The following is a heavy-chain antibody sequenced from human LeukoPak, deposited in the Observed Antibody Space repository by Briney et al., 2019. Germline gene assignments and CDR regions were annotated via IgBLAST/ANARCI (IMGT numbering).Heavy chain of an antibody. V-gene: IGHV1-69*01. Sequence: GSSVKVSCKAPGGTFSSYAISWVRQAPGQGLEWMGGIIPIFGTANYAQKFQGRVTITADESTSTAYMELSSLRSEDTAVYYCARTVPICSSTSCYDVWGKGTTVTVSS. CDR2: IIPIFGTA. CDR3: ARTVPICSSTSCYDV. CDR1: GGTFSSYA. D-gene: IGHD2-2*01. J-gene: IGHJ6*04.